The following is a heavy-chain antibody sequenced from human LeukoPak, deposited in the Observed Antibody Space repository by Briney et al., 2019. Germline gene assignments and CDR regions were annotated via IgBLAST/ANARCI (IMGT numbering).Heavy chain of an antibody. CDR1: GGSISSGGYY. D-gene: IGHD3-3*01. V-gene: IGHV4-31*03. J-gene: IGHJ3*02. CDR2: IYYSGST. CDR3: ARFQPRVVINAFDI. Sequence: SETLSLTCTVSGGSISSGGYYWSWIRQHPGEGLEWIGYIYYSGSTYYNPSLKSRVTISVDTSKNQFSLKLSSVAAADTAVYYCARFQPRVVINAFDIWGQGTMVTVSS.